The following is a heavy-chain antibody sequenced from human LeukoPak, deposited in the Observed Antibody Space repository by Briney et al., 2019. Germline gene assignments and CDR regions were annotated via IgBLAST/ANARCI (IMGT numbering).Heavy chain of an antibody. Sequence: PGGSLRLSCAASGFTFSSYSMNWVRQAPGKGLEWVSSISSSSSYIYYADSVKGRFTISRDNAKNSLYLQMNSLRAEDTAVYYCARAARLGGYYYYYYYMDVWGKGTTVTVSS. J-gene: IGHJ6*03. CDR2: ISSSSSYI. D-gene: IGHD6-6*01. V-gene: IGHV3-21*01. CDR3: ARAARLGGYYYYYYYMDV. CDR1: GFTFSSYS.